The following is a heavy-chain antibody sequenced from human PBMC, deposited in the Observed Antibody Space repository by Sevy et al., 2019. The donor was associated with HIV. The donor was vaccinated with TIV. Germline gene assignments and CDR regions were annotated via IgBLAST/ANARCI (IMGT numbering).Heavy chain of an antibody. D-gene: IGHD2-15*01. Sequence: GESLKISCKGSGYSFTSYWIGWVRQMPGKGLEWMGIIYPGDSDTRYSPSFQGQVTISADKSISTAYLQTSSLKASDTAVYYCARRTPGGGSIVDALDIWGQGTMVTVSS. CDR2: IYPGDSDT. CDR1: GYSFTSYW. V-gene: IGHV5-51*01. CDR3: ARRTPGGGSIVDALDI. J-gene: IGHJ3*02.